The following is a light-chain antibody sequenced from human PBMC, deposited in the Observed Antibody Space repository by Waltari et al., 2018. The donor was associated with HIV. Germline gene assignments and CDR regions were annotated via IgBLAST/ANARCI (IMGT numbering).Light chain of an antibody. CDR2: DAS. Sequence: DIQMTQSPSSLSASVGDRVTITCQASQVISNYLNWYQQKPGKAPKLLIYDASNLETGVPSRFSGSGSGTDFTFTISSLQPEDIATYYCQQYDNPPITFGQGTRLEIK. V-gene: IGKV1-33*01. CDR1: QVISNY. CDR3: QQYDNPPIT. J-gene: IGKJ5*01.